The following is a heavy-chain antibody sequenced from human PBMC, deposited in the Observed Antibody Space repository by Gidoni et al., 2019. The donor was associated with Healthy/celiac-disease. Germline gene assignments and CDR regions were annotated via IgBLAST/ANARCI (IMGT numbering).Heavy chain of an antibody. CDR3: VRWYYDSSGYYPPLPFDY. Sequence: EERLVESGGDLVKPGGSRRHSCAAAGFAFSSDSMNWVRQAPGKGPEWVSSMSSSSSYIYYDDSLQGPFTIPRDNAKNSLYLQMNILRAEDTAVYYCVRWYYDSSGYYPPLPFDYWGQGTLVTVSS. CDR1: GFAFSSDS. D-gene: IGHD3-22*01. CDR2: MSSSSSYI. J-gene: IGHJ4*02. V-gene: IGHV3-21*01.